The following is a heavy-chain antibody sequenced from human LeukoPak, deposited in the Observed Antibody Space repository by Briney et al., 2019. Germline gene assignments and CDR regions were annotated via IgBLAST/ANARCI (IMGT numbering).Heavy chain of an antibody. J-gene: IGHJ3*02. CDR1: GFIFSHYT. CDR3: ARDNGYYSDSRDPFDI. Sequence: GGSLRLSCAASGFIFSHYTMNWVRQAPGKGLEWVSSIISSSIYIYYADSVKGRFTISRDNARDTLYLQMNSLRVEDTAVYYCARDNGYYSDSRDPFDIWGQGTMVTVSS. CDR2: IISSSIYI. V-gene: IGHV3-21*01. D-gene: IGHD3-22*01.